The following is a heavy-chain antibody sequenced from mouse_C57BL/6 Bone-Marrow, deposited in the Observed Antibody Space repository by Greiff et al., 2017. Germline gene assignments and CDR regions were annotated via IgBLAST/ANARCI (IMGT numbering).Heavy chain of an antibody. CDR3: ARSDFLGFAY. CDR2: IVPETGGP. Sequence: QVQLQQSGAELVRPGASVTLSCKASGYTFTDYEMHWVKQTPVHGLDWIGAIVPETGGPAYNQKFKGKAILTAAKSSSTGYMELRRLTSEDSAVCYWARSDFLGFAYWGQGTLVTVSA. V-gene: IGHV1-15*01. J-gene: IGHJ3*01. CDR1: GYTFTDYE.